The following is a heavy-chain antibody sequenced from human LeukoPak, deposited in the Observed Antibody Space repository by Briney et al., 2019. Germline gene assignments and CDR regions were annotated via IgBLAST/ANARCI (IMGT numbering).Heavy chain of an antibody. Sequence: GASVKVSCKASGYTFTGYYMHWVRQAPGQGLEWMGWINPNSGGTNYAQKFQGRVTMTRDTSISTAYMELSRLRSDDTAVYYCARDSRSWVNWFDPWGQGTLVTVSS. J-gene: IGHJ5*02. CDR1: GYTFTGYY. CDR3: ARDSRSWVNWFDP. CDR2: INPNSGGT. V-gene: IGHV1-2*02.